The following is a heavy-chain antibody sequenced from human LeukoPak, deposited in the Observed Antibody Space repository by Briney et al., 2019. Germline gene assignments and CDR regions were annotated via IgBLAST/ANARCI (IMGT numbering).Heavy chain of an antibody. Sequence: PSETLSLTCAVYGGSFSGYYWSWIRQPPGKGLEWIGEINHSGSTNYNPSLKSRVTISVDTSKNQFSLKLSSVTAADTAVYYCARVRIFGVVKYYYYGMDVWGQGTTVTVSS. CDR1: GGSFSGYY. D-gene: IGHD3-3*01. CDR3: ARVRIFGVVKYYYYGMDV. CDR2: INHSGST. J-gene: IGHJ6*02. V-gene: IGHV4-34*01.